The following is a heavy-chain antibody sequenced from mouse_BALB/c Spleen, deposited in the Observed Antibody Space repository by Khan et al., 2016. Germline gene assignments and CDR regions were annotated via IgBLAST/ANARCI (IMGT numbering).Heavy chain of an antibody. J-gene: IGHJ3*01. CDR3: TEGKTTMVRGFAY. CDR2: IYPSDIYT. D-gene: IGHD2-2*01. Sequence: QVQLKQSGAELVRPGASVKLSCKASGYTFTSYWINWMKQRPGQGLEWIGNIYPSDIYTNYNQTFKDKATLTVDKSSSTAYMPLSSPTSEDSAIFYCTEGKTTMVRGFAYGGQGTLVTVSA. V-gene: IGHV1-69*02. CDR1: GYTFTSYW.